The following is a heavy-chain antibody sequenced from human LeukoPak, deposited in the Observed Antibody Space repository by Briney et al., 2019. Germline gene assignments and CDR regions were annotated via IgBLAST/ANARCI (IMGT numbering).Heavy chain of an antibody. Sequence: SETLSLTCAVYGGSFSGYYWSWIRQPPGKGLEWIGEINHSGSTNYNPSLKSRVTISVDTSKNQFSLKLSSVTAADTAVYYCARVVTTPASAFDIWGQGTMVTVSS. D-gene: IGHD4-17*01. CDR1: GGSFSGYY. J-gene: IGHJ3*02. V-gene: IGHV4-34*01. CDR2: INHSGST. CDR3: ARVVTTPASAFDI.